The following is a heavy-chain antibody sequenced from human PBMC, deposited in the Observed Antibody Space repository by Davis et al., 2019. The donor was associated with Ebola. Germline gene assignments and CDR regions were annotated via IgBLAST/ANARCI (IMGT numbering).Heavy chain of an antibody. D-gene: IGHD4-17*01. Sequence: ASVKVSCKASGYTFTSYYMHWVRQAPGQGLEWMGIINPSGGSTSYAQKFQGRVTITADESTSTAYMELSSLRSEDTAVYYCASDYGDYVSPPIKRNYYYYGMDVWGQGTTVTVSS. CDR1: GYTFTSYY. J-gene: IGHJ6*02. CDR2: INPSGGST. V-gene: IGHV1-46*01. CDR3: ASDYGDYVSPPIKRNYYYYGMDV.